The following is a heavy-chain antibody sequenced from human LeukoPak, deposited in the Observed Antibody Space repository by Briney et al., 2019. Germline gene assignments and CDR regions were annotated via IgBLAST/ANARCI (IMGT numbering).Heavy chain of an antibody. J-gene: IGHJ4*02. V-gene: IGHV3-49*04. Sequence: GGTLRLSCTASGFTFGDCAKSWVRHAPGKGLGWVGFIRSNAYGGTSEYAASVKGIFTTSRDDSKSSAYLQMNRLTTEDTAVYYCTRVGLKGGIAAREFDYWGQGTLVTVSS. D-gene: IGHD6-13*01. CDR3: TRVGLKGGIAAREFDY. CDR2: IRSNAYGGTS. CDR1: GFTFGDCA.